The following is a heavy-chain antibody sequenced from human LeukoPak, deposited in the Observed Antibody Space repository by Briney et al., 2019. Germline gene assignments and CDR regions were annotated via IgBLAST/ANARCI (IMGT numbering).Heavy chain of an antibody. CDR1: GYTFTNYD. D-gene: IGHD3-10*01. J-gene: IGHJ4*02. V-gene: IGHV1-8*01. Sequence: ASVKVSCKASGYTFTNYDINWVRQATGQGLEWMGWMNPNSGNTGYAQKFQGRVTMTRNTSISTAYMELSSLRSEDTAVYYCARVPPRSPWGSGSFFVDYWGQGTLVTVSS. CDR3: ARVPPRSPWGSGSFFVDY. CDR2: MNPNSGNT.